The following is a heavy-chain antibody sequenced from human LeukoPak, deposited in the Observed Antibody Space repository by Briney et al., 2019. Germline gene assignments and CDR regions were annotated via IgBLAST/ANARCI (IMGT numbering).Heavy chain of an antibody. CDR3: ARAGGGWYIWDY. J-gene: IGHJ4*02. Sequence: GGSLRLSCAASGFTFSSHAMSWVRQAPGKGLEWVSGISGSGGSTYYADSVKGRFTISRDNYKNTLYLQMNSLRAEDTAVYYCARAGGGWYIWDYWGQGTLVTVSS. CDR2: ISGSGGST. V-gene: IGHV3-23*01. CDR1: GFTFSSHA. D-gene: IGHD2-15*01.